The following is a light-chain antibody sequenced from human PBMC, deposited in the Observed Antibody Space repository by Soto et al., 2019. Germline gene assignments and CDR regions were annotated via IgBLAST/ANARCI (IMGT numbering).Light chain of an antibody. J-gene: IGLJ2*01. V-gene: IGLV2-11*01. CDR3: SSYTTNTYVV. CDR2: DVS. Sequence: QSALTQPRSVSGSPGQSVTISCTGTSSDVGGYNYVSWYQQHPGKAPKLIIYDVSYRPSGISGRFSGSKSGNTASLTISGLQAEDEADYYCSSYTTNTYVVFGGGTKLTVL. CDR1: SSDVGGYNY.